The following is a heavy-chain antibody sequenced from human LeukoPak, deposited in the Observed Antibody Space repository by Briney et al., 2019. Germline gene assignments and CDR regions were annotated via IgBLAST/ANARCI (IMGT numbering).Heavy chain of an antibody. CDR1: GGAFTGYY. CDR2: INHSGAT. CDR3: ATPTRGGIAVTGTFGH. J-gene: IGHJ4*02. Sequence: SETMSLTCAGSGGAFTGYYWSWIRQPPGKGLEWIGEINHSGATNYNPSLKSRVTISVDTSKNQFSLRLTSVSAADTGVYYCATPTRGGIAVTGTFGHWGQGTQVTVSS. D-gene: IGHD6-19*01. V-gene: IGHV4-34*01.